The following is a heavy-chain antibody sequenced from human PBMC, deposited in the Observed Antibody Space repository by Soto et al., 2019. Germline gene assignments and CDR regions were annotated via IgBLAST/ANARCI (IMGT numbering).Heavy chain of an antibody. D-gene: IGHD2-15*01. CDR1: GYTFTSYA. J-gene: IGHJ4*02. CDR2: INAGNGNT. CDR3: ASMGSGVRNFDY. Sequence: ASVKVSCKASGYTFTSYAMHWVLQAPGQRLEWMGWINAGNGNTKYSQKFQDRVTITRDTSASTAYMELSSLRSEDTAVYYCASMGSGVRNFDYWGQGTLVTVSS. V-gene: IGHV1-3*01.